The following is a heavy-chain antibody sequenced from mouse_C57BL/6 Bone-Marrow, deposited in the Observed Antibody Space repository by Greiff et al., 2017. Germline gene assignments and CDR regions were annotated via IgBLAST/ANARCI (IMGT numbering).Heavy chain of an antibody. D-gene: IGHD2-5*01. CDR2: ISNLAYSI. V-gene: IGHV5-15*01. CDR3: ARQRSNDAMDY. Sequence: EVKLMESGGGLVQPGGSLKLSCAASGFTFSDYGMAWVRQAPRKGPEWVAFISNLAYSIYYADTVTGRFTISRENAKNTLYLEMSSLRSDDTAMYYCARQRSNDAMDYWGQGTSVTVSS. CDR1: GFTFSDYG. J-gene: IGHJ4*01.